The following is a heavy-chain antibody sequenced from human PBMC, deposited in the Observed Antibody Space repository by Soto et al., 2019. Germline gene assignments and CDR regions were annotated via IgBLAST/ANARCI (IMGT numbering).Heavy chain of an antibody. D-gene: IGHD1-26*01. CDR1: GFTFSSYG. CDR2: IWYDGSNK. CDR3: ARDNWELYDAFDI. J-gene: IGHJ3*02. Sequence: GGSLRLSCAASGFTFSSYGMHWVRQAPGKGLEWVAVIWYDGSNKYYADSVKGRFTISRDNSKNTLYLQMNSLRAEDTAVYYCARDNWELYDAFDIWGQGTMVTVSS. V-gene: IGHV3-33*01.